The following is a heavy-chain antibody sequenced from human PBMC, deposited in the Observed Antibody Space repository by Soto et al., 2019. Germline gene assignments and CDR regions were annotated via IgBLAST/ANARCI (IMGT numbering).Heavy chain of an antibody. CDR2: ISYDGSNK. J-gene: IGHJ4*02. CDR1: GFTFGNYG. D-gene: IGHD3-22*01. Sequence: PGGSLRLSCAASGFTFGNYGMHWVRQAPGKGLEWVAVISYDGSNKYYADSVKGRFTISRDNSKNTLYLQMNSLRAEDTAVYYCAKDLEYYDSSGSFDYWGQGTLVTVSS. CDR3: AKDLEYYDSSGSFDY. V-gene: IGHV3-30*18.